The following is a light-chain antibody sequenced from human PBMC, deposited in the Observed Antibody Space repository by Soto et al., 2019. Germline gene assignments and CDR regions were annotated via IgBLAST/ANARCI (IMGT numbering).Light chain of an antibody. CDR1: SSNIGAGYE. V-gene: IGLV1-40*01. Sequence: QSVLTQPPSVSAAPGQRVTISCTGSSSNIGAGYEAHWYQQVPGTAPKLLIYENNNRPSGVPDRFSGSKSGTSASLAITGLQAEDEAEYYCQSYDSRLSGDVFGTGTKVTVL. CDR3: QSYDSRLSGDV. CDR2: ENN. J-gene: IGLJ1*01.